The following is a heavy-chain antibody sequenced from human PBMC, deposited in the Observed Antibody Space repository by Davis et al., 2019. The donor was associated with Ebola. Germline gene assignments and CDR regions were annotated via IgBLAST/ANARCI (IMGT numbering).Heavy chain of an antibody. CDR3: ARVKYQLLLVTWP. D-gene: IGHD2-2*01. CDR2: IYHSGST. V-gene: IGHV4-4*02. J-gene: IGHJ5*02. CDR1: GGSISSSNW. Sequence: MPSETLSLTCAVSGGSISSSNWWRWVRQPPGKGLEWIGEIYHSGSTNYNPSLKSRVTISVDTSKNQFSLKLSSVTAADTAVYYCARVKYQLLLVTWPWGQGTLVTVSS.